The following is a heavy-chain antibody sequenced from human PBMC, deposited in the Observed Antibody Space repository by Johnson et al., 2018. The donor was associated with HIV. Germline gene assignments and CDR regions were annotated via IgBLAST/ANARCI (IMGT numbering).Heavy chain of an antibody. Sequence: VQLVESGGGLVKPGGSLKLSCTASGFTFSNAWMNWVRHAPGKGLEWVGRIKSKTDGGTTDYAAPVKGKFTIPRNDSKTTLYFQMNSLKTEDTAVYYCARAPEVRGVDAFDVWGQGTVVTVSS. V-gene: IGHV3-15*01. CDR1: GFTFSNAW. CDR2: IKSKTDGGTT. CDR3: ARAPEVRGVDAFDV. J-gene: IGHJ3*01. D-gene: IGHD3-10*01.